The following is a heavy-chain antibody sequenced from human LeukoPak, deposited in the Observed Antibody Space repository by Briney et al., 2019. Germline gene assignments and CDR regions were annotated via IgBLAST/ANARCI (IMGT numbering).Heavy chain of an antibody. CDR1: GGSFSGYY. CDR3: ARGSSGWYNY. CDR2: INHSGST. V-gene: IGHV4-34*01. D-gene: IGHD6-19*01. Sequence: PSETPSLTCAVYGGSFSGYYWSWIRQPPGKGLEWIGEINHSGSTNYNPSLKSRVAISVDTSKNQFSLKLSSVTAADTAVYYCARGSSGWYNYWGQGTLVTVSS. J-gene: IGHJ4*02.